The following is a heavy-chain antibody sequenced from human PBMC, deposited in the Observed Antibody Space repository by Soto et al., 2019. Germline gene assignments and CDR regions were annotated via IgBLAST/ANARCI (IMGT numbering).Heavy chain of an antibody. CDR1: GFIFRNAW. D-gene: IGHD2-2*01. CDR3: SFRTDVYQGY. Sequence: EVQLVESGGGLVKPGGSLRLSCAGSGFIFRNAWMTWVRQAPGKGLEWVGLIKSKSDGGTTYYAAPVRGRFTISRDDSKNTLFLQINSLKTEDTGLYYCSFRTDVYQGYWGQGTLVTVSS. J-gene: IGHJ4*02. V-gene: IGHV3-15*05. CDR2: IKSKSDGGTT.